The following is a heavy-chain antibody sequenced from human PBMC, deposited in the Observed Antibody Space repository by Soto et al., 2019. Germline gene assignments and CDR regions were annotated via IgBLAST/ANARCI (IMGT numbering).Heavy chain of an antibody. CDR3: ARGRITGTTRWFDP. V-gene: IGHV4-34*01. J-gene: IGHJ5*02. D-gene: IGHD1-7*01. Sequence: SETLSLTCTVSGGSISSYYWSWIRQPPGKGLEWIGEINHSGSTNYNPSLKSRVTISIDTSKNQFSLKLSSVTAADTAVYYCARGRITGTTRWFDPWGQGTLVTVSS. CDR2: INHSGST. CDR1: GGSISSYY.